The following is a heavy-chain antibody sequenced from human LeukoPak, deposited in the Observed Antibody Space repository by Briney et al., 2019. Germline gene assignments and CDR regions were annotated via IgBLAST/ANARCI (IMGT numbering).Heavy chain of an antibody. V-gene: IGHV1-2*02. CDR3: ARDGYSGYDPFDY. D-gene: IGHD5-12*01. CDR1: GYTFTGYY. CDR2: INPNSGGT. J-gene: IGHJ4*02. Sequence: ASVTVSCKASGYTFTGYYMHWVRQAPGQGLEWMGWINPNSGGTNYAQKFQGRVTMTRDTSISTAYMELSRLRSDDTAVYYCARDGYSGYDPFDYWGQGTLVTVSS.